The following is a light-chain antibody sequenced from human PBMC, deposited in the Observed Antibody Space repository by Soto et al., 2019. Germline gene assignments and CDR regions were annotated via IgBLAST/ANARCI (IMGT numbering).Light chain of an antibody. CDR3: QQSYSTLRT. CDR1: QSISSY. Sequence: DLQMTQSPSTLSASVGHRVTITSRASQSISSYLNWYQQKPGKAPKLLIYAASSLQSGVPSRFSGSGSGTDFTLTISSLQPEDFATYYCQQSYSTLRTFGQGTKVDIK. V-gene: IGKV1-39*01. CDR2: AAS. J-gene: IGKJ1*01.